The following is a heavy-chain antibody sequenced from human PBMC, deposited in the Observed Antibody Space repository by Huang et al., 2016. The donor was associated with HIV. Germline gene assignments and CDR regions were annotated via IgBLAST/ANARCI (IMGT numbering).Heavy chain of an antibody. CDR3: ARGQGGYYYYYMDV. CDR2: INHREST. V-gene: IGHV4-34*01. Sequence: QVQLQQWGAGLLRPSETLSLTCAVYGGSFSGYYGTWIRPPPGKGLEWIGEINHRESTNYNPSLKSRVTMSVDTSSNQFSLTLTSVTAADTAVYYCARGQGGYYYYYMDVWGKGTTVTVSS. CDR1: GGSFSGYY. J-gene: IGHJ6*03.